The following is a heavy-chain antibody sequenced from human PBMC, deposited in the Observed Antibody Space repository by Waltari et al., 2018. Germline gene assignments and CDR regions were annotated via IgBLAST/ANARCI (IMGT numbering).Heavy chain of an antibody. D-gene: IGHD3-16*01. CDR2: IIPIFGTA. J-gene: IGHJ6*02. CDR1: GGTFSSYA. CDR3: ARDPTVTFGGVIGEYGMDV. V-gene: IGHV1-69*13. Sequence: QVQLVQSGAEVKKPGSSVKVSCKASGGTFSSYAISWVRQAPGQGLEWMGGIIPIFGTANYAQKCQGRVTITADESTSTAYMELSSLRSEDTAVYYCARDPTVTFGGVIGEYGMDVWGQGTTVTVSS.